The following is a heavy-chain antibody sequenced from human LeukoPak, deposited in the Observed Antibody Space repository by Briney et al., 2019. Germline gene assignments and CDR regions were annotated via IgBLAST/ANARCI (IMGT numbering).Heavy chain of an antibody. D-gene: IGHD3-22*01. J-gene: IGHJ4*02. V-gene: IGHV3-30*02. CDR3: AKSANRAFGNYYYDSSGYQRDFDY. CDR1: GFTFSSYG. Sequence: AGSLRLSCAASGFTFSSYGMHWVRQAPGKGLEWLAFIRYDGSNKYHADSAKGRFTISRDNSKNTLYLQMNSLRAEDTAVYYCAKSANRAFGNYYYDSSGYQRDFDYWGQGTLVTVSS. CDR2: IRYDGSNK.